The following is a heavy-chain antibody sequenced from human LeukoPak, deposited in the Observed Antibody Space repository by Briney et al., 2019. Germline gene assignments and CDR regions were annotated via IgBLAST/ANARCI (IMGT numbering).Heavy chain of an antibody. V-gene: IGHV3-23*01. CDR1: GFTFSSYA. J-gene: IGHJ4*02. D-gene: IGHD2-15*01. Sequence: GGSLRLSCAASGFTFSSYAMSWVGQAPGKGLEWVSATSSSDAGTYHAESVRGRFTISRDNSKNTLYLQMNSLGADDAAVYYCARAPVTSCRGAFCYPFDIWGQGTLVTVSS. CDR2: TSSSDAGT. CDR3: ARAPVTSCRGAFCYPFDI.